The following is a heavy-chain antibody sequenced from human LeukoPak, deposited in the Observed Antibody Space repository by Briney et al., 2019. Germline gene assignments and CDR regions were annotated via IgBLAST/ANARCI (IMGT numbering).Heavy chain of an antibody. CDR3: ARLYGGYGDYYFDY. Sequence: GGSLRLSCAASGFTFSTYGMHWVRQAPGKGLEWVALVWSDGNGKFYADTVKGRFTISRDNAKNTLYLQMNSLRAEDTAVYYCARLYGGYGDYYFDYWGQGTLVTVSS. D-gene: IGHD4-17*01. CDR1: GFTFSTYG. CDR2: VWSDGNGK. J-gene: IGHJ4*02. V-gene: IGHV3-33*01.